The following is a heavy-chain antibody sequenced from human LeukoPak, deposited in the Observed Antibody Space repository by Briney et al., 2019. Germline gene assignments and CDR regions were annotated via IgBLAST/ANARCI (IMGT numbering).Heavy chain of an antibody. CDR1: GFTFSSYW. Sequence: PGGSLRLSCAASGFTFSSYWMHWVRQAPGKGLVWVSRINSDGSSTSYADSVKGRFTISRDNAKNTLYLQMNSLRAEDTAVYYCATSGYCSSTSCYEGEYYFDYWGQGTLVTASS. D-gene: IGHD2-2*03. CDR2: INSDGSST. J-gene: IGHJ4*02. V-gene: IGHV3-74*01. CDR3: ATSGYCSSTSCYEGEYYFDY.